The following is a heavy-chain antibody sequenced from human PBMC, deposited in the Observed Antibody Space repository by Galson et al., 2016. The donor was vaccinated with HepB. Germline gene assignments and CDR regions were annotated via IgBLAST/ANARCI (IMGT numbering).Heavy chain of an antibody. V-gene: IGHV3-11*01. J-gene: IGHJ4*02. D-gene: IGHD3-16*01. Sequence: SLRLSCAASGFAFSDYYMTWIRQAPGKGLEWVSYISYGGGTTYYADSVKGRLTISRDNAKNSLYLQMNSLRAEDTAVYYCARPGYADGNAYGFDWWGQGTLVAVSS. CDR3: ARPGYADGNAYGFDW. CDR2: ISYGGGTT. CDR1: GFAFSDYY.